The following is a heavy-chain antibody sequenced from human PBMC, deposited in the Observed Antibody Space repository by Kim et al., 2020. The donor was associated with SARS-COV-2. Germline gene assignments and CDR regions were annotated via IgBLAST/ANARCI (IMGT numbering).Heavy chain of an antibody. CDR1: GFAFGDYA. Sequence: GGSLRLSCAASGFAFGDYAMSWVRRAPGKGLEWVSALSGSIPDAKYADSVRGRFTISRDNSKNTLFLQMDSLRVDDTAVYYCANDLLYVPGSGYFDSWGQGVVVTVSS. J-gene: IGHJ4*02. CDR3: ANDLLYVPGSGYFDS. CDR2: LSGSIPDA. D-gene: IGHD3-10*01. V-gene: IGHV3-23*01.